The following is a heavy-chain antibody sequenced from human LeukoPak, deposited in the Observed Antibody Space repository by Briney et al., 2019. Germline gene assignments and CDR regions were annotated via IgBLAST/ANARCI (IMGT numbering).Heavy chain of an antibody. J-gene: IGHJ4*02. D-gene: IGHD3-22*01. V-gene: IGHV4-34*01. Sequence: SETLSLTCAVYGGSFSGYYWSWIRQPPGKGLEWIGEINHSGSTNYNPSLKSRVTISVDTSKNQFSLKLSSVTAADTAVYYCASSGSITMIGCDYWGQGTLVTVSS. CDR3: ASSGSITMIGCDY. CDR1: GGSFSGYY. CDR2: INHSGST.